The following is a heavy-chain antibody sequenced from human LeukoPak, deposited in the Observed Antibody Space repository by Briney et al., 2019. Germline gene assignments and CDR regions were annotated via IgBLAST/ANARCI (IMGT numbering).Heavy chain of an antibody. CDR2: ISYDGSTT. V-gene: IGHV3-30*03. CDR1: GFTFSSYG. CDR3: ARWSLTTWGYFDY. Sequence: GGSLRLSCVASGFTFSSYGMHWVRQAPGKGLEWVAVISYDGSTTYYADSVKGRFTISRDNSKNTLYLQMNSLRAEDTAVYYCARWSLTTWGYFDYWGQGTLVTVSS. J-gene: IGHJ4*02. D-gene: IGHD1-14*01.